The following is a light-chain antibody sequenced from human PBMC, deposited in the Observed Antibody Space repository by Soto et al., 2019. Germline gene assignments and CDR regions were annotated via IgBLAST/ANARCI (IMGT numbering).Light chain of an antibody. Sequence: EIVMPQSPATLSVSPGEGATLSCRASQSVSTHLAWYQQIPGQAPRLLIYGTSTRAAGIPARFSGRGSGTEFTFTISSLQSEDFAVYHCQQYHDWPITFGQGTRLEI. J-gene: IGKJ5*01. V-gene: IGKV3-15*01. CDR3: QQYHDWPIT. CDR2: GTS. CDR1: QSVSTH.